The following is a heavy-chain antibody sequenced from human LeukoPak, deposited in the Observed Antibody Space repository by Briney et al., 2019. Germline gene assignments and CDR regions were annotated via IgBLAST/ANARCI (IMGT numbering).Heavy chain of an antibody. CDR1: GGTFSSYA. CDR2: IIPIFGTA. V-gene: IGHV1-69*13. CDR3: ARGSEYCGGDCYRFDY. D-gene: IGHD2-21*02. Sequence: SVTVSCKASGGTFSSYAISWVRQAPGQGLEWMGGIIPIFGTANYAQKFQGRVTITADESTSTAYMELSSLRSEDTAVYYCARGSEYCGGDCYRFDYWGQGTLVTVSS. J-gene: IGHJ4*02.